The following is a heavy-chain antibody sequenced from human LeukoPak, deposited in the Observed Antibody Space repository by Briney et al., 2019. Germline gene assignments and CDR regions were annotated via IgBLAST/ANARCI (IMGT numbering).Heavy chain of an antibody. CDR2: INHSGSA. CDR3: ARVGGVYCSSTSCYRPYIYHYYYYGMDV. D-gene: IGHD2-2*02. V-gene: IGHV4-34*01. CDR1: GGSFSGYY. Sequence: SETLSLTCAVYGGSFSGYYWSWIRQPPGKGLEWIGEINHSGSANYNPSLKSRVTISVDTSKNQLSLKLSSVTAADTAVYYCARVGGVYCSSTSCYRPYIYHYYYYGMDVWGQGTTVTVSS. J-gene: IGHJ6*02.